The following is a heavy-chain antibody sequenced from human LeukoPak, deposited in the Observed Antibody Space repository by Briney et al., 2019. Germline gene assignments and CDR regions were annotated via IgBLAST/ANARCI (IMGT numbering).Heavy chain of an antibody. CDR3: AGTSYDFWSGYYNHAFDI. CDR1: GGSISSGDYY. V-gene: IGHV4-30-2*01. CDR2: IYHSGST. Sequence: SETLSLTCTVSGGSISSGDYYWSWIRQPPGKGLEWIGYIYHSGSTYYNPSLKSRVTILVDRSKNQFSLKLSSVTAADTAVYYCAGTSYDFWSGYYNHAFDIWGQGTMVTVSS. J-gene: IGHJ3*02. D-gene: IGHD3-3*01.